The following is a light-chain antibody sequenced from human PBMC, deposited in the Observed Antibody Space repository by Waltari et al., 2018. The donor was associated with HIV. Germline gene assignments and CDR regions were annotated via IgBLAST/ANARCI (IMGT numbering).Light chain of an antibody. Sequence: SYELTQPHSVSVSPGQTARNTCSGEVLTMQYIYSYQQKPGQAPVLVIYKDKERPSGIPERFSGSSTGTTVTLTISEVQAEDEADYYCQSADSSTTYWVFGGGTKLTVL. CDR2: KDK. V-gene: IGLV3-25*03. CDR3: QSADSSTTYWV. CDR1: VLTMQY. J-gene: IGLJ3*02.